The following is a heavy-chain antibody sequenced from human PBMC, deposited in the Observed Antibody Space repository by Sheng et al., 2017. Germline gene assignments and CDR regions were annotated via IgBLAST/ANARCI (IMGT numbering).Heavy chain of an antibody. CDR1: GGSFSGYY. CDR3: ARGRRRYFDWLLPSRGYNWFDP. Sequence: QVQLQQWGAGLLKPSETLSLTCAVYGGSFSGYYWSWIRQPPGKGLEWIGEINHSGSTNYNPSLKSRVTISVDTSKNQFSLKLSSVTAADTAVYYCARGRRRYFDWLLPSRGYNWFDPWGQGTLVTVSS. V-gene: IGHV4-34*01. D-gene: IGHD3-9*01. CDR2: INHSGST. J-gene: IGHJ5*02.